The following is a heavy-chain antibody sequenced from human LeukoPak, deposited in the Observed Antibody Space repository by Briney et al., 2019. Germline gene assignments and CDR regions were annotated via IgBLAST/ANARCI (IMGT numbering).Heavy chain of an antibody. V-gene: IGHV4-39*01. J-gene: IGHJ4*02. Sequence: SETLSLTCTVSGGSISSSSYYWGWIRQPPGKGLEWIGSIYYSGSTYYNPSLKSRVTISVDTSKNQFSLKLSSVTAADTAVYYCARGKLSITLVRGAISNRFDYWGQGTLVTVSS. CDR3: ARGKLSITLVRGAISNRFDY. CDR1: GGSISSSSYY. CDR2: IYYSGST. D-gene: IGHD3-10*01.